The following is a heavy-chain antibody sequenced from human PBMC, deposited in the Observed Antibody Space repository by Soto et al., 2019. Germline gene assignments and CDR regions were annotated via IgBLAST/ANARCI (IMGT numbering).Heavy chain of an antibody. CDR2: IYYTGST. V-gene: IGHV4-31*03. D-gene: IGHD6-13*01. CDR3: ARDRRSAHGTRGSIDP. Sequence: QVQLQESGPGLVKPSQTLSLTCNVSGGYIGSGGYYWSWIRQHPGKDLEWIGYIYYTGSTYYNRSLRSRVSMSVDTSKNQFSLKLTSVTVADTAVYYCARDRRSAHGTRGSIDPWGQGTMVTVSA. CDR1: GGYIGSGGYY. J-gene: IGHJ5*02.